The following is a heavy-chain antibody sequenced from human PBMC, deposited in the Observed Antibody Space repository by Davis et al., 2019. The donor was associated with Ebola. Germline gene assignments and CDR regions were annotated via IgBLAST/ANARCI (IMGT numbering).Heavy chain of an antibody. Sequence: SETLSLTCTVSGVSISTSTYYWAWIRQPPGKGLEWLGSINYSGSTYYNPSLKSRVTISVDTSKNQFSLKLSSVTAADTAVYYCARIVMTTVTEFDYWGQGTLVTVSS. D-gene: IGHD4-17*01. CDR2: INYSGST. V-gene: IGHV4-39*01. J-gene: IGHJ4*02. CDR1: GVSISTSTYY. CDR3: ARIVMTTVTEFDY.